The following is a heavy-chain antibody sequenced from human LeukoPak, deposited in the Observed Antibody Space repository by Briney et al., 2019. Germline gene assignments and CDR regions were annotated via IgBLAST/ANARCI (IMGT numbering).Heavy chain of an antibody. Sequence: SETLSLTCAVYGGSFSGYYWSWIRQPPGKGLEWIGEINHSGSTNYNPSLKSRVTISVDTSKNQFSLKLSSVTAADTAVYYCARASDVDIVAADWGQGTLVTVSS. V-gene: IGHV4-34*01. J-gene: IGHJ4*02. D-gene: IGHD5-12*01. CDR2: INHSGST. CDR1: GGSFSGYY. CDR3: ARASDVDIVAAD.